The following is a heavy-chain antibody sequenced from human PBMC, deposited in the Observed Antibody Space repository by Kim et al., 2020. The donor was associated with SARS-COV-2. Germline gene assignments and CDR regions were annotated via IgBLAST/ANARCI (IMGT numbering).Heavy chain of an antibody. CDR2: IYYSGST. CDR1: GGSISSYY. CDR3: ARSIMGGSWYLVDY. Sequence: SETLSLTCTVSGGSISSYYWSWIRQPPGKGLEWIGYIYYSGSTNYNPSLKSRVTISVDTSKNQFSLKLSSVTAADTAVYYCARSIMGGSWYLVDYWGQGT. D-gene: IGHD6-13*01. V-gene: IGHV4-59*01. J-gene: IGHJ4*02.